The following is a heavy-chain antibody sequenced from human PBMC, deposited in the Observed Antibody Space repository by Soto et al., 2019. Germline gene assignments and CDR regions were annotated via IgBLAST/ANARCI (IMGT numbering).Heavy chain of an antibody. V-gene: IGHV4-39*01. D-gene: IGHD2-15*01. CDR2: IFYSGTT. Sequence: PSETLSLTCTVSGDSISSSSYYWGWIRQPPEKGLEWMVNIFYSGTTYYNPSLKSRLTISVDTSKNQFSLNLSSVTAAETAMYYCARGAGSPTYYYGVDVWGQGTTVTVSS. CDR3: ARGAGSPTYYYGVDV. CDR1: GDSISSSSYY. J-gene: IGHJ6*02.